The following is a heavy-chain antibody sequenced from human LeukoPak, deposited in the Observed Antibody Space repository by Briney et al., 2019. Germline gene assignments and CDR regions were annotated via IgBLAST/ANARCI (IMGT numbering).Heavy chain of an antibody. J-gene: IGHJ4*02. D-gene: IGHD6-13*01. V-gene: IGHV7-4-1*02. Sequence: ASVKVSCKASGGTFSSYAISWVRQAPGQGLEWMGWINTNTGNPTYAQGFTGRFVFSLDTSVSTSYLQINSLKAEDTAVYYCARLISSTSRNFDYWGQGTLVTVS. CDR3: ARLISSTSRNFDY. CDR2: INTNTGNP. CDR1: GGTFSSYA.